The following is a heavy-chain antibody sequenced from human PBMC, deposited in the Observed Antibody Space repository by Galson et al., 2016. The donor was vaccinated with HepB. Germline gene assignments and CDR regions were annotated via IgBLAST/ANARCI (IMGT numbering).Heavy chain of an antibody. CDR3: AHRVSYSPISGSFHNWFDP. Sequence: PALVKPTQTLTLTCTFSGFSLTTKGVGVGWIRHPPGKALEWLAPIYWDDDKRYTPSLVRRLTITKDTSTNQVVLTMTNMHAVDAATYYCAHRVSYSPISGSFHNWFDPWGLGIRVTVSS. CDR2: IYWDDDK. V-gene: IGHV2-5*02. CDR1: GFSLTTKGVG. J-gene: IGHJ5*02. D-gene: IGHD3-10*01.